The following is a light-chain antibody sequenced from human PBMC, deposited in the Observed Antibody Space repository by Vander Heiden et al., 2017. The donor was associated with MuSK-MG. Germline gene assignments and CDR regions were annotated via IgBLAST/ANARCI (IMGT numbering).Light chain of an antibody. CDR2: AAS. CDR1: QGISSS. Sequence: SPSALSASVGDSVTITCRTSQGISSSLAWYQQKSGKVPKLLVYAASRLASGVPSRFSGSGSGTDLTLTISSLQPEDFATYYCQQYYSSPHTFGQGTKLEIK. V-gene: IGKV1-NL1*01. CDR3: QQYYSSPHT. J-gene: IGKJ2*01.